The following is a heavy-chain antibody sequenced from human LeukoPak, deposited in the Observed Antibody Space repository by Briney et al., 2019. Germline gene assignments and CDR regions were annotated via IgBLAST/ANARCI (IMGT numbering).Heavy chain of an antibody. V-gene: IGHV4-39*01. CDR1: GGSISSSSYY. CDR2: IYYSGST. Sequence: SETLSLTCTVFGGSISSSSYYWGWIRQPPGKGLEWIGSIYYSGSTYYNPSLKSRVTISVDTSKNQFSLKLSSVTAADTAVYYCARSIAVAVPFDYWGQGTLVTVSS. J-gene: IGHJ4*02. CDR3: ARSIAVAVPFDY. D-gene: IGHD6-19*01.